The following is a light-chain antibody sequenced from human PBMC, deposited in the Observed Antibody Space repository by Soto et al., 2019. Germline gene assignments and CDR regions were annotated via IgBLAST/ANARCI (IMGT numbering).Light chain of an antibody. CDR2: GAS. CDR1: QSVSNNY. Sequence: EIVMTHSPSTLSVSPLERATLSCRASQSVSNNYLAWYQQKPGQAPRLLIYGASNRATGIPDRFSGSGSGTDFTLTISRLEPEDFAVYYCQQYGSSGTFGQGTKVDIK. J-gene: IGKJ1*01. CDR3: QQYGSSGT. V-gene: IGKV3-20*01.